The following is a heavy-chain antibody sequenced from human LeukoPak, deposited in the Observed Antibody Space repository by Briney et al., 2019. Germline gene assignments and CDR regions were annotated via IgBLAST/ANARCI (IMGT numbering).Heavy chain of an antibody. Sequence: GESLRLSCAVSGFTFSNYWFTWVRQAPGQGLEWVGNIKQDGSEKHYVDSVKGRFTISRDNAKNSLYLQMNSLRAEVTAVYYCARDRQIAYWGQGTLVAVSS. V-gene: IGHV3-7*01. CDR3: ARDRQIAY. CDR1: GFTFSNYW. CDR2: IKQDGSEK. J-gene: IGHJ4*02.